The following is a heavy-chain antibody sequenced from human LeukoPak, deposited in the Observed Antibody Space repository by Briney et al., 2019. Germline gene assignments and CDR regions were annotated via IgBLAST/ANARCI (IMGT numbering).Heavy chain of an antibody. CDR3: ARSYQLPSGYLDV. D-gene: IGHD2-2*01. J-gene: IGHJ6*03. V-gene: IGHV4-61*02. Sequence: SETLSLTCTVSGGSISTDDYYWSWIRQPAGKGLEWIGRVHSSGITIYNPSLRSRMAMSVDTSKNQFSLDLNSVTAADTAVYHCARSYQLPSGYLDVWGKGATVTVS. CDR2: VHSSGIT. CDR1: GGSISTDDYY.